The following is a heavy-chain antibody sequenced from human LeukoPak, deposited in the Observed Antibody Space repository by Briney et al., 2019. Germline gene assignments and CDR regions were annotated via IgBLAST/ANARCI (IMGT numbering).Heavy chain of an antibody. CDR2: IRYDGSNK. CDR3: AKAPRGSSGYYYYYYGMDV. CDR1: GFTFSNYG. Sequence: GGSLRLSCAASGFTFSNYGMHWVRQAPGKGLEWVAFIRYDGSNKYYADSVKGRFTISRDNSKNTLYLQMNSLRAEDTAVYYCAKAPRGSSGYYYYYYGMDVWGQGTTVTVSS. D-gene: IGHD3-22*01. J-gene: IGHJ6*02. V-gene: IGHV3-30*02.